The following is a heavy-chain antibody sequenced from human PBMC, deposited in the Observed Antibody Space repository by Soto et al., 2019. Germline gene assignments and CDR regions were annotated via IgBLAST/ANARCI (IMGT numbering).Heavy chain of an antibody. J-gene: IGHJ4*02. V-gene: IGHV3-66*01. Sequence: GGSLRLSCAASGFTVSSNYMSWVRQAPGKGLEWVSVIYSGGSTYYADSVKGRFTISRDNSKNTLYLQMNSLRAEDTAVYYCARVAAAGTEDYWGQGTLVTVSS. D-gene: IGHD6-13*01. CDR2: IYSGGST. CDR1: GFTVSSNY. CDR3: ARVAAAGTEDY.